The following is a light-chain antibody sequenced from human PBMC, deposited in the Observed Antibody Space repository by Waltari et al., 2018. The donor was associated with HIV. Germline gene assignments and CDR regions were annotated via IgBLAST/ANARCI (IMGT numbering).Light chain of an antibody. J-gene: IGKJ3*01. CDR2: GAS. CDR3: QQYNDWPFT. V-gene: IGKV3-15*01. CDR1: QSVSSN. Sequence: EVVLTQSPATLSLSPGERATPSCRASQSVSSNLAWYQQKPGQAPRLLIYGASTRATGIPARFSGSGSGTEFTLTISSLQSEDFAVYSCQQYNDWPFTFGPGTKVDMK.